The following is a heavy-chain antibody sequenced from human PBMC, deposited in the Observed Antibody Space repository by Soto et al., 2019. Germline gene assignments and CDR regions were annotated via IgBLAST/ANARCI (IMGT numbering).Heavy chain of an antibody. CDR3: AREYTAWPLAYGLDV. Sequence: PGGSLRLSCAASGFTFSSYALHWVRQTPGKGLEWVAGISHDGSNKNYADSVKGRFTISRDISTSTLYLQMNSLRSEDTAVYYCAREYTAWPLAYGLDVWGQGTTVTVSS. D-gene: IGHD2-2*02. CDR2: ISHDGSNK. CDR1: GFTFSSYA. V-gene: IGHV3-30-3*01. J-gene: IGHJ6*02.